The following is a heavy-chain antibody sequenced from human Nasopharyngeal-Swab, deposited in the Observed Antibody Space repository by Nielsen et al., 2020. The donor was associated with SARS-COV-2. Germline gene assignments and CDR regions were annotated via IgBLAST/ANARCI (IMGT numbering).Heavy chain of an antibody. CDR2: FSYSGSA. D-gene: IGHD3-10*01. CDR1: GDSIDGYS. V-gene: IGHV4-59*13. Sequence: GSLRLSCTVSGDSIDGYSWTWIRQPPGKGLEWIAYFSYSGSANYNPSLMGRVTISVDTSKNQVPLKLTSVTAADTAVYYCARSLSMVRGVAYYFDFWGQGTLVTVSS. J-gene: IGHJ4*02. CDR3: ARSLSMVRGVAYYFDF.